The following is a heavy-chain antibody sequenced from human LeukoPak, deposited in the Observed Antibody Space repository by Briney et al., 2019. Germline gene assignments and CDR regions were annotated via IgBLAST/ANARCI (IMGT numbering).Heavy chain of an antibody. J-gene: IGHJ5*02. CDR1: GYTFTSYG. CDR2: ISAYNGNT. V-gene: IGHV1-18*04. D-gene: IGHD5-12*01. CDR3: ARDIDSGYDSLWNWFDP. Sequence: ASVKVSCKASGYTFTSYGISWVRQARGQGLEWMGWISAYNGNTNYAQKFQGRVTMTTDTSTSTAYMELRSLRSDDTAVYYCARDIDSGYDSLWNWFDPWGQGTWVTVSS.